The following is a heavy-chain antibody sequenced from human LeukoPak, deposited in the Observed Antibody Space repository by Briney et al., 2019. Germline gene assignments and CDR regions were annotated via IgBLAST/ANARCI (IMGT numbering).Heavy chain of an antibody. J-gene: IGHJ1*01. CDR2: IYYSGST. V-gene: IGHV4-39*01. Sequence: SETLSLTCTVSGGSISSNNYYWGWIRQPPGKGLEWIGSIYYSGSTFYNPSLESRVTISVDTSKNQFSLKLSSVTAPDTAVYYCARNGQWPHPGYFQFWGQGTLVTVSS. CDR1: GGSISSNNYY. D-gene: IGHD6-19*01. CDR3: ARNGQWPHPGYFQF.